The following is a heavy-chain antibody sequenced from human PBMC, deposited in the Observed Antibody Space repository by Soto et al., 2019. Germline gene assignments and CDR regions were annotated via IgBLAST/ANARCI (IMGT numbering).Heavy chain of an antibody. Sequence: SVKVSCKASGFTFTRSAVQWVRQARGQRLEWIGWIVVGSGNTNYAQKFQERVTITRDMSTSTAYMELSSLRSEDTAVYYCAADMEHYYDSSGYYHWGQGTLVTVSS. CDR3: AADMEHYYDSSGYYH. V-gene: IGHV1-58*01. J-gene: IGHJ4*02. CDR2: IVVGSGNT. CDR1: GFTFTRSA. D-gene: IGHD3-22*01.